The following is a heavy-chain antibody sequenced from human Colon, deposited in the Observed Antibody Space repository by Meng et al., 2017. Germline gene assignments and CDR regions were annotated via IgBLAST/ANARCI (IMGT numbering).Heavy chain of an antibody. J-gene: IGHJ4*02. V-gene: IGHV1-2*02. CDR1: GYSFTGYY. CDR3: ARGNDIFTGHPHFDY. Sequence: ASVKVSCKTSGYSFTGYYIHWIRQAPGQGLECMGWINPKTDVTYFAQNFQGRVTVIWDASTSTAYMELYSLKSDDTAVYYCARGNDIFTGHPHFDYWGQGTLVTVSS. D-gene: IGHD3-9*01. CDR2: INPKTDVT.